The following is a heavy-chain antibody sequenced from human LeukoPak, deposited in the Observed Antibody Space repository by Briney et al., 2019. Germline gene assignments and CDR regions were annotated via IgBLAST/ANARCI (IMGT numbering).Heavy chain of an antibody. V-gene: IGHV4-4*07. J-gene: IGHJ3*02. CDR3: ARGPYSYDSSGAFDI. CDR1: GGSFSIYY. CDR2: IYTSGST. Sequence: SETLSLTCTVSGGSFSIYYWSWIRQPAGKGLEWIGRIYTSGSTNYNPSLKSRVTISVDTSKNQFSLKLSSVTAADTAVYFCARGPYSYDSSGAFDIWGQGTMVTVSS. D-gene: IGHD3-22*01.